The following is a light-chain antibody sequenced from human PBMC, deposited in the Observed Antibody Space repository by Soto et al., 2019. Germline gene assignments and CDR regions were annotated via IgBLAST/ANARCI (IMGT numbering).Light chain of an antibody. CDR2: DAS. Sequence: EIVLTQSPATLSLSPGDRATLSCRASQSVSSYLAWYQQKPGQAPRLLIYDASNRATGIPARFSGSGSGTDFTITIVSLEPADFAVYYCQQRSNWITFGQGTRLDIK. V-gene: IGKV3-11*01. CDR3: QQRSNWIT. J-gene: IGKJ5*01. CDR1: QSVSSY.